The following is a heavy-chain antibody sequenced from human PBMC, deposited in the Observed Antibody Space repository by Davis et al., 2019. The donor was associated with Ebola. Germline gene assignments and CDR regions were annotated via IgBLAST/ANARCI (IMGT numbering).Heavy chain of an antibody. CDR1: GGSFSGYY. Sequence: PSETLSLTCAVYGGSFSGYYWSWIRQPPGKGLEWIGEINHSGSTNYNPSLKSRVTISVDTSKNQFSLKLSSVTAADTAVYYCARESTGTTIEYSSSWSFDYWGQGTLVTVSS. J-gene: IGHJ4*02. D-gene: IGHD6-13*01. CDR3: ARESTGTTIEYSSSWSFDY. V-gene: IGHV4-34*01. CDR2: INHSGST.